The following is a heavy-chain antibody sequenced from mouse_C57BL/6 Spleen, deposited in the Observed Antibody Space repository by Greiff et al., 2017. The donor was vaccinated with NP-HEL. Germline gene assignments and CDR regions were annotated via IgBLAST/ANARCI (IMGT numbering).Heavy chain of an antibody. CDR2: IYPGDGDT. CDR3: ARRGSSYGEIFAY. J-gene: IGHJ3*01. V-gene: IGHV1-82*01. CDR1: GYAFSSSW. Sequence: QVQLKESGPELVKPGASVKISCKASGYAFSSSWMNWVKQRPGKGLEWIGRIYPGDGDTNYNGKFKGKATLTADKSSSTAYMQLSSLTSEDSAVYFCARRGSSYGEIFAYWGQGTLVTVSA. D-gene: IGHD1-1*01.